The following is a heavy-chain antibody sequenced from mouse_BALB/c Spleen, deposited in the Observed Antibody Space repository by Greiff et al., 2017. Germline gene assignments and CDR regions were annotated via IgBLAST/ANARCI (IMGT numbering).Heavy chain of an antibody. J-gene: IGHJ4*01. D-gene: IGHD1-2*01. CDR1: GFSLTSYG. CDR2: IWSGGST. Sequence: VQRVESGPGLVQPSQSLSITCTVSGFSLTSYGVHWVRQSPGKGLEWLGVIWSGGSTDYNAAFISRLSISKDNSKSQVFFKMNSLQANDTAIYYCARNGAHYYGTGAMDYWGQGTSVTVSS. CDR3: ARNGAHYYGTGAMDY. V-gene: IGHV2-2*02.